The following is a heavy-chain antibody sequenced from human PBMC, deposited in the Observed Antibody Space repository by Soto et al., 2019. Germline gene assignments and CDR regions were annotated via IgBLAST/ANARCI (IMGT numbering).Heavy chain of an antibody. Sequence: SETLSLTCTVSGGSINSYYWSWIRQPPGKGLEWIGYIYYSGSTNYNPSLKSRVTISVDTSKNQFSLQAEDTAVYYCAKVSRPSRISTPDFDYWGQGTLVTVSS. CDR3: AKVSRPSRISTPDFDY. CDR1: GGSINSYY. CDR2: IYYSGST. V-gene: IGHV4-59*01. J-gene: IGHJ4*02.